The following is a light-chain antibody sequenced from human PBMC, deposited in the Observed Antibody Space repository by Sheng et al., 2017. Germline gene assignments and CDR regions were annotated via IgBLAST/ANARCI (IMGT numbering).Light chain of an antibody. Sequence: SYELTQPPSVSVSPGQTAIITCSGDELGNKYTCWYQQRPGQSPVLVIYQDSKRSSGIPERFSGSNSGNAITLTISGTQAMDEADYYCQAWDSSTVVFGGGTKLTVL. CDR1: ELGNKY. J-gene: IGLJ2*01. CDR2: QDS. CDR3: QAWDSSTVV. V-gene: IGLV3-1*01.